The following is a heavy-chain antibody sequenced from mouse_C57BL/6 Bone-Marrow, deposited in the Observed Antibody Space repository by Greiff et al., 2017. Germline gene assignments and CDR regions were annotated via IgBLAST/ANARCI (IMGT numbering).Heavy chain of an antibody. CDR1: GFNIKDDY. D-gene: IGHD1-1*01. Sequence: EVQLQQSGAELVRPGASVKLSCTASGFNIKDDYMHWVKQRPEQGLEWIGWIDPENGDTEYASKFQGKATLTADTSSNTAYLQLSSLTSEDTAVDSWTHTPDYGSSRDYWGQGTTLTVSS. J-gene: IGHJ2*01. V-gene: IGHV14-4*01. CDR3: THTPDYGSSRDY. CDR2: IDPENGDT.